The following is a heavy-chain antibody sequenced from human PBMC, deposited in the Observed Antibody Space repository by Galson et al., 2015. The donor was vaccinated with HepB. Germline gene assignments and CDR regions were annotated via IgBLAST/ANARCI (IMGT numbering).Heavy chain of an antibody. CDR3: VWPNDAFDI. J-gene: IGHJ3*02. CDR2: ISYDGSNK. Sequence: SLRLSCAASGFTFSSYAMHWVRQAPGKGLEWVAVISYDGSNKYYADSVKGRFTISRDNSKNTLYLQMNSLRAEDTAVYYCVWPNDAFDIWGQGTMVTVSS. V-gene: IGHV3-30-3*01. D-gene: IGHD2-21*01. CDR1: GFTFSSYA.